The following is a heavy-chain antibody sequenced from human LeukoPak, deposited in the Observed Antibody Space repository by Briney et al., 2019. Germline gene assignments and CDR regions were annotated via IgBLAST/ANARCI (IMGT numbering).Heavy chain of an antibody. CDR2: ISSSSSYI. V-gene: IGHV3-21*01. D-gene: IGHD2-8*01. CDR1: GFTFSSYS. J-gene: IGHJ6*03. Sequence: WGSLRLSSAASGFTFSSYSMNWVRPAPGKGLEGGSSISSSSSYIYYEDSVKGRFTISRDSSKNILYLQMNSLRAEDTAVYYCAKDRCSNGIGCYYYYMDIWGKGTTVTISS. CDR3: AKDRCSNGIGCYYYYMDI.